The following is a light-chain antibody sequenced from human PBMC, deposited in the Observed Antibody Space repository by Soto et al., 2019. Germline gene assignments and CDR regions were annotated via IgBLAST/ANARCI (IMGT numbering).Light chain of an antibody. CDR1: QDISNY. J-gene: IGKJ4*01. CDR3: QEYKNAPLT. Sequence: DIQMTQSPSSLSASVGDRVTITCRASQDISNYLAWYQQKPGKVPKLLIYSASSLQSGVPSRFSGSGSGTDFTLTISSLQPEDVATYYRQEYKNAPLTFGGGTKVEIK. V-gene: IGKV1-27*01. CDR2: SAS.